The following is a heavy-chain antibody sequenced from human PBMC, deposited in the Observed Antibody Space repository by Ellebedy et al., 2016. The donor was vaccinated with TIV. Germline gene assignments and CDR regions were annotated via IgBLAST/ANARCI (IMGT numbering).Heavy chain of an antibody. CDR3: ARDEGSGSYLS. V-gene: IGHV1-69*13. CDR1: GGTFSNYA. CDR2: IIPMFGTA. J-gene: IGHJ5*02. Sequence: AASVKVSCKASGGTFSNYAISWVRQAPGQGLEWMGGIIPMFGTANYAQKFQGRVTITADEFTSTAYMELSSLRSEDTAGYYCARDEGSGSYLSWGQGTVVTVS. D-gene: IGHD3-10*01.